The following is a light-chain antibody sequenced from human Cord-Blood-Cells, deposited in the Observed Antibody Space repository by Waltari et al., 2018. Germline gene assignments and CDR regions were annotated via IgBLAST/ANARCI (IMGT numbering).Light chain of an antibody. Sequence: SSELTQDPAVSVALGQTVRITCRGDSPRSYYASWYQQKPGQAPVLVIYGKNNRPSGIPDRFSVSSSENTSSLTITGAQAEDGADYYCTSRNSSGNHLVFGGGTKLTVL. CDR3: TSRNSSGNHLV. CDR2: GKN. CDR1: SPRSYY. J-gene: IGLJ2*01. V-gene: IGLV3-19*01.